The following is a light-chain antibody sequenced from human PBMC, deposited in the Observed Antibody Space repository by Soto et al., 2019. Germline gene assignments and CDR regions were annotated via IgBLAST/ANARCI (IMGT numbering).Light chain of an antibody. J-gene: IGLJ1*01. CDR1: SSDVGGYNY. CDR2: EVN. V-gene: IGLV2-8*01. CDR3: TSYAGGNNV. Sequence: QSALTQPPSASGSPGQSVTISCTGTSSDVGGYNYVSRYQQHPGKVPKLMIYEVNKRPSGVPDRFSGSESGNTASLTVSGLQAEDEDDYYCTSYAGGNNVFGTGTKLTVL.